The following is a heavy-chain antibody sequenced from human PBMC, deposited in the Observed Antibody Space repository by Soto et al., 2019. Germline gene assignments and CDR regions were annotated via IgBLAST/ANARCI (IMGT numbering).Heavy chain of an antibody. CDR1: GGTFSSYA. V-gene: IGHV1-69*13. J-gene: IGHJ3*02. CDR3: ARELEAIRGVKGWRSVGDAFDI. Sequence: GASVKVSCKASGGTFSSYAISWVRQAPGQGLEWMGGIIPIFGTANYAQKFQGRVTITADESTSTAYMELSSLRSEDTAVYYCARELEAIRGVKGWRSVGDAFDIWGQGTMVTVSS. CDR2: IIPIFGTA. D-gene: IGHD3-10*01.